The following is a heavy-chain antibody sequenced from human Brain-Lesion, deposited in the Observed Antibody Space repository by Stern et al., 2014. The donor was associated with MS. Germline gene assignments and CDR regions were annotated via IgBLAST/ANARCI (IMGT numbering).Heavy chain of an antibody. J-gene: IGHJ6*02. CDR3: ARDQRGITIFGVVTDYYYLGMDV. Sequence: VQLVESGAEVIKPGASVRVSCKTSGYIFTGYSIHWVRQAPGQGLEWMAWVNPDSGGTKYAQKFQGRVTMSRDTFISTAYVELSSLTSDDTALYYCARDQRGITIFGVVTDYYYLGMDVWGQGTTVTVSS. D-gene: IGHD3-3*01. V-gene: IGHV1-2*02. CDR1: GYIFTGYS. CDR2: VNPDSGGT.